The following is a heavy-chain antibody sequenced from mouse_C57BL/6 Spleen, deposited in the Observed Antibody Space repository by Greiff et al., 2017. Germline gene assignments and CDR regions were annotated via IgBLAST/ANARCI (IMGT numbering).Heavy chain of an antibody. CDR1: GYTFTSYW. CDR3: ARGDYDGYYNYAMDY. Sequence: QVQLQQSGAELVKPGASVKMSCKASGYTFTSYWITWVKQRPGQGLEWIGDIYPGSGSTNYNEKFKSKATLTVDTSSSTAYMQLSSLTSEDSAVYYCARGDYDGYYNYAMDYWGQGTSVTVSS. J-gene: IGHJ4*01. CDR2: IYPGSGST. D-gene: IGHD2-3*01. V-gene: IGHV1-55*01.